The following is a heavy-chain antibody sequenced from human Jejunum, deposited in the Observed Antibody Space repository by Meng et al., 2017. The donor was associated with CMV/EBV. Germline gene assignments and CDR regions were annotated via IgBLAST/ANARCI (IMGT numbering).Heavy chain of an antibody. J-gene: IGHJ4*02. D-gene: IGHD3-16*01. Sequence: SGFTFSSHSMNWVRQAPGKGLEWVSSIGSSGSLIYYADSVKARFTISRDNAKNSLYLQMDSLRAEDTAVYYCARGISQIQSIWVNWGQGILVTVSS. CDR3: ARGISQIQSIWVN. CDR2: IGSSGSLI. V-gene: IGHV3-21*01. CDR1: GFTFSSHS.